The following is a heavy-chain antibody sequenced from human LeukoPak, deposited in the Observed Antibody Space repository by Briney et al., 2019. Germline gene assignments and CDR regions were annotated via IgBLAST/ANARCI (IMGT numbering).Heavy chain of an antibody. CDR1: GGSISSSSYY. CDR2: IYYSGST. CDR3: ARRGYYYDSSGYRYYFDY. D-gene: IGHD3-22*01. V-gene: IGHV4-39*07. Sequence: SETLSLTCTVSGGSISSSSYYWGWIRQPPGKGLEWIGSIYYSGSTNYNPSLKSRVTISVDTSKNQFSLKLSSVTAADTAVYYCARRGYYYDSSGYRYYFDYWGQGTLVTVSS. J-gene: IGHJ4*02.